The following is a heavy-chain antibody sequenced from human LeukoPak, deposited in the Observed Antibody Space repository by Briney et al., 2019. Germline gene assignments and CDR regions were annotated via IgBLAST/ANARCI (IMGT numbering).Heavy chain of an antibody. CDR2: ISGSGGST. Sequence: GGSLRLSCAASGFTFSSYAMSWVRQAPGKGLEWVSAISGSGGSTYYADSVKGRFTISRDNSKNTLYLQMNSLRAEDTAVYYCAKEHQLPLYYYYYGMDVWGQGTTVTVSS. J-gene: IGHJ6*02. V-gene: IGHV3-23*01. CDR3: AKEHQLPLYYYYYGMDV. CDR1: GFTFSSYA. D-gene: IGHD2-2*01.